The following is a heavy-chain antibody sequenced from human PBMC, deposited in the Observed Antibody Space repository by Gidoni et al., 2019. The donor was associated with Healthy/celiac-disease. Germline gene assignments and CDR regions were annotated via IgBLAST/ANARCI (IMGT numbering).Heavy chain of an antibody. V-gene: IGHV3-30-3*01. Sequence: QVQLVESGGGVVQPGRSLRLSCAASGFTFSSYAMHWVRQAPGKGLEWVAVISYDGSNKYYADSVKGRFTISRDNSKNTLYLQMNSLRAEDTAVYYCANLIVVADAFDIWGQGTMVTVSS. CDR1: GFTFSSYA. D-gene: IGHD3-22*01. CDR3: ANLIVVADAFDI. J-gene: IGHJ3*02. CDR2: ISYDGSNK.